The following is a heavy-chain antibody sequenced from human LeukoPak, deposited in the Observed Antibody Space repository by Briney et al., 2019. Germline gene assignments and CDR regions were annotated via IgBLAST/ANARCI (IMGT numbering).Heavy chain of an antibody. CDR2: ISHSGIA. J-gene: IGHJ4*02. CDR1: GGSISSSNW. CDR3: ARGVIAVAGPIDY. D-gene: IGHD6-19*01. Sequence: SGTLSLTCTVSGGSISSSNWWNWVRQPPGKGLEWIGEISHSGIANYNPSLRSRVTFSVDKSKNQFSLSLRSMTAVDTAVYYCARGVIAVAGPIDYWGQGTLVTVSS. V-gene: IGHV4-4*02.